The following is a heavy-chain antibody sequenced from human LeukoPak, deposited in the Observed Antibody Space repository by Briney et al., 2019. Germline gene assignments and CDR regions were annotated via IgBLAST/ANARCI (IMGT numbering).Heavy chain of an antibody. J-gene: IGHJ4*02. V-gene: IGHV3-7*01. CDR3: ARARNRLIVAITSIDY. CDR2: IKQDGSEK. Sequence: GGSLRLSCAASGFTFSSYWMSWVRQAPGKGLEWVANIKQDGSEKYYVDSVKGRFTISRDNAKNSLYLQMNSLRAEDTAVYYCARARNRLIVAITSIDYWGQGTLVTVSS. D-gene: IGHD3-22*01. CDR1: GFTFSSYW.